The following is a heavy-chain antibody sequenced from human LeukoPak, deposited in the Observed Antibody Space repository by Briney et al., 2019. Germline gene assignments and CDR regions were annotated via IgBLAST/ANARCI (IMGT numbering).Heavy chain of an antibody. J-gene: IGHJ6*03. CDR3: ARDVWQQLPPPLYYYYMDV. V-gene: IGHV4-59*12. D-gene: IGHD6-13*01. CDR1: GGSISSYY. Sequence: KPSETLSLTCTVSGGSISSYYWSWIRQPPGKGLEWIGYIYYSGSTNYNPSLKSRVTILVDTSKNQFSLKLSSVTAADTAVYYCARDVWQQLPPPLYYYYMDVWGKGTTVTVSS. CDR2: IYYSGST.